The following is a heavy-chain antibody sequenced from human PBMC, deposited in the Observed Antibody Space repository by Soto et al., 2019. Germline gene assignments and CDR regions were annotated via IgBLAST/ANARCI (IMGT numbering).Heavy chain of an antibody. CDR1: GFTFSSYG. CDR2: ISYDGSNK. Sequence: GGSLRLACAAYGFTFSSYGMHWVRQAPGKGLEWVAVISYDGSNKYYADSVKGRFTISRDNSKNTLYLQMNSLRAEDTAVYYCAKNHPYYYDSRSKYYGMDVWGQGTTVTVSS. J-gene: IGHJ6*02. V-gene: IGHV3-30*18. CDR3: AKNHPYYYDSRSKYYGMDV. D-gene: IGHD3-22*01.